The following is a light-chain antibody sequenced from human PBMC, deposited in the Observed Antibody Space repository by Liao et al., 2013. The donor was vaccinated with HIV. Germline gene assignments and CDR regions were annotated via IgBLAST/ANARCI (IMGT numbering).Light chain of an antibody. Sequence: SYELTQPHSVSVSPGQTASITCSGDKLGDKYVCWYQKKAGQSPLLVIYQDNKRPSGIPERFSGSNSGNTATLTISGTQAMDEADYFCQAWDSSADVVFGGGTKLTVL. J-gene: IGLJ2*01. CDR2: QDN. CDR1: KLGDKY. V-gene: IGLV3-1*01. CDR3: QAWDSSADVV.